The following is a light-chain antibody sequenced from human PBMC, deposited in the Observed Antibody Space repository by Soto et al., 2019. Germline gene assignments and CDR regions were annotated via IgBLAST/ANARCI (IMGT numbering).Light chain of an antibody. CDR1: SSNIGSNT. CDR2: GNN. J-gene: IGLJ1*01. Sequence: QSVLTQPPSASGTPGQRVTISCSGSSSNIGSNTVNWYQQLPGTAPKLLIYGNNQRPSGLPDRFSGSKSGTSASLAISGLQSEDEADYYCAAWDDSLNGFVFGTGTKVTVL. V-gene: IGLV1-44*01. CDR3: AAWDDSLNGFV.